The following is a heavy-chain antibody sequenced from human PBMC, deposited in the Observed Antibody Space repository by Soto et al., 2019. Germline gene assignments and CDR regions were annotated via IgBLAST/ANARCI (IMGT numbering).Heavy chain of an antibody. CDR1: GFTFSSYE. J-gene: IGHJ5*02. CDR3: ARDRRGEDPGGWFDP. V-gene: IGHV3-48*03. D-gene: IGHD3-16*01. CDR2: ISSSSAI. Sequence: GGSLRLSCAASGFTFSSYEMSWVRQAPGKGLEWVSYISSSSAIYYADSVKGRFTISRDNSKNSLYLHMNSLKAEDTAVYYCARDRRGEDPGGWFDPWGPGTLVTVSS.